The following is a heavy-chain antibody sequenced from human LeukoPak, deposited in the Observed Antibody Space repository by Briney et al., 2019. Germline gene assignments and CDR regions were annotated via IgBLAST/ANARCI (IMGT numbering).Heavy chain of an antibody. J-gene: IGHJ4*02. V-gene: IGHV1-2*02. CDR2: INPNSGGT. D-gene: IGHD2-15*01. CDR1: GYTFTGYY. Sequence: ASVKVSCKASGYTFTGYYMHWARQAPGQGLEWMGWINPNSGGTNYAQKFQGRVTMTRDTSISTAYMELSRLRSDDTAVYYCARGPVLRCSGGSCYLFFDYWGQGALVTVSS. CDR3: ARGPVLRCSGGSCYLFFDY.